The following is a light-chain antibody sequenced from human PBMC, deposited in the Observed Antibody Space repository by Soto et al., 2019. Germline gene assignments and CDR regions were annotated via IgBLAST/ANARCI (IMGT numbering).Light chain of an antibody. V-gene: IGLV2-14*03. CDR3: SSYTTSNTRQIV. CDR1: SSDVGGYNY. J-gene: IGLJ1*01. Sequence: QSVLTQPASVSGSPGQSITISCTGTSSDVGGYNYVSWYQHHPGKAPKLLIYDVSNRPSGTSNRFSGSKSDNTASLTISGLQPEDEADYYCSSYTTSNTRQIVFGTGTKATVL. CDR2: DVS.